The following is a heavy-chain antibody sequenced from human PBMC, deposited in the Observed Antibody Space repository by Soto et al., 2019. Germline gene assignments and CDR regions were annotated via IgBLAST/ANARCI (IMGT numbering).Heavy chain of an antibody. V-gene: IGHV3-11*04. CDR1: GFTFSDYY. CDR2: ISSSGSTI. D-gene: IGHD4-17*01. CDR3: ARVVGDYEPYIHFDY. Sequence: PGGSLRLSCAASGFTFSDYYMSWIRQAPGKGLEWVSYISSSGSTIYYADSVKGRFTISRDNAKNSLYLQMNSLRAEDTAVYYCARVVGDYEPYIHFDYWGQGTLVTVSS. J-gene: IGHJ4*02.